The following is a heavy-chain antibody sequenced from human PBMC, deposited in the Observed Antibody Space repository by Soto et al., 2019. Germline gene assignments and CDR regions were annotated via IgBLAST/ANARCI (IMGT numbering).Heavy chain of an antibody. CDR1: GFPFSDYY. J-gene: IGHJ4*02. CDR3: AKLIGPTGGY. CDR2: ISASGDNT. Sequence: GGSLRLSCAASGFPFSDYYMSWVRQAQGKGLEWVSSISASGDNTYYADSVKGRFTISRDNSKDTLYLQMNTLRADDTAVYYCAKLIGPTGGYWGQGTLVTVSS. V-gene: IGHV3-23*01. D-gene: IGHD4-17*01.